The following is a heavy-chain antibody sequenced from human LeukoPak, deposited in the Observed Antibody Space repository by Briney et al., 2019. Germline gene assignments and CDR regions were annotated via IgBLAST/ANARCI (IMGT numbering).Heavy chain of an antibody. CDR2: INPNSGGT. CDR3: ARGGPLTGDPVLFVY. D-gene: IGHD7-27*01. V-gene: IGHV1-2*02. J-gene: IGHJ4*02. Sequence: ASVKVSCKASGYTSTDYYMHWVRQAPGQGLEWMGWINPNSGGTNYAQKFQGRVTMTRDTSISTAYMELSSLRSDDTAVYYCARGGPLTGDPVLFVYWGQGTLVTVSS. CDR1: GYTSTDYY.